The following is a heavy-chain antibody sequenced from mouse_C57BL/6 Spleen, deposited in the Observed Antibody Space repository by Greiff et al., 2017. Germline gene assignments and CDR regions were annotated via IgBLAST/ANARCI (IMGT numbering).Heavy chain of an antibody. Sequence: EVQGVESGGGLVKPGGSLKLSCAASGFTFSSYAMSWVRQTPEKRLEWVATISDGGSYTYYPDNVKGRFTISRDNAKNNLYLQMSHLKSEDTAMYYCARDRYYYGSSWNAMDYWGQGTSVTVSS. CDR2: ISDGGSYT. V-gene: IGHV5-4*01. J-gene: IGHJ4*01. D-gene: IGHD1-1*01. CDR1: GFTFSSYA. CDR3: ARDRYYYGSSWNAMDY.